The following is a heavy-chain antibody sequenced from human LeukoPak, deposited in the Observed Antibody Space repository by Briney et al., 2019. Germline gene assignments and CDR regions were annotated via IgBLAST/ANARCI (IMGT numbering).Heavy chain of an antibody. Sequence: SETLSLTCTVSGGSISSSSYYWSWIRQPPGQGLEWIGYIYYSGSTNYNPSLKSRVTISVDTSKNQFSLKLSSVTAADTAVYYCARGPYYDSSGQFDYWGQGTLVTVSS. CDR1: GGSISSSSYY. CDR2: IYYSGST. J-gene: IGHJ4*02. D-gene: IGHD3-22*01. V-gene: IGHV4-61*01. CDR3: ARGPYYDSSGQFDY.